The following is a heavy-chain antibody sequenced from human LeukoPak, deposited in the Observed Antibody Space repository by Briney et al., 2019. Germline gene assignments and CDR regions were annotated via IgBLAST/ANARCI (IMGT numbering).Heavy chain of an antibody. CDR1: GYSLIDLS. V-gene: IGHV1-24*01. CDR3: ASPKLYYDSLSHAFDI. D-gene: IGHD3-22*01. CDR2: FDPDDGET. J-gene: IGHJ3*02. Sequence: ASVKVSCKVSGYSLIDLSMYWVRQAPGKGLEWMGGFDPDDGETTYAQGFKGRVTMTEDTSTDTAYMELSNLRSDDTAVYYCASPKLYYDSLSHAFDIWGQGTMVTVSS.